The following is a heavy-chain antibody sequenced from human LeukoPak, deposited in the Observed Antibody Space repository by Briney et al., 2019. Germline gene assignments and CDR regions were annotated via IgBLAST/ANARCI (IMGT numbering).Heavy chain of an antibody. Sequence: GGSLRLSCAASGFTFSSYAMTWVRQAPGKGLEGVSSFSFNGESTYYADSAKGRFTISRDNSKNTLYLQMNSLRADDTAVYYCAKGGYSNSRYYYYYMDVWGEGTTVTVSS. CDR2: FSFNGEST. V-gene: IGHV3-23*01. CDR3: AKGGYSNSRYYYYYMDV. CDR1: GFTFSSYA. J-gene: IGHJ6*03. D-gene: IGHD2/OR15-2a*01.